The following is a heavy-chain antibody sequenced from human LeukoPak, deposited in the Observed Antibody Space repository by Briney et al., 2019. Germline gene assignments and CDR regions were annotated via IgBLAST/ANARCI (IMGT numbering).Heavy chain of an antibody. V-gene: IGHV3-23*01. CDR2: ISGSGGST. J-gene: IGHJ4*02. CDR3: ARAKLRAGLDY. Sequence: GGSLRLSCAASGFTFSSYAMSWVRQAPGKGLEWVSAISGSGGSTYYADSVKGRFTISRDNSKNKLYLQMNSLRSEDTAVYYCARAKLRAGLDYRRQGAMVTVSS. CDR1: GFTFSSYA. D-gene: IGHD4-17*01.